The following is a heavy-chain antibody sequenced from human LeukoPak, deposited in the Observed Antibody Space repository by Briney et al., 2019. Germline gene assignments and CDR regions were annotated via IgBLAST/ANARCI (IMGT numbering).Heavy chain of an antibody. D-gene: IGHD3-10*01. V-gene: IGHV1-2*02. J-gene: IGHJ4*02. CDR3: ARDLRGYGSGSYYKDY. Sequence: ASVKVSCKASGYTFTSYAMNWVRQAPGQGLEWMGWINPNSGGTNYAQKFQGRVTMTRDTSISTAYMELSRLRSDDTAVYYCARDLRGYGSGSYYKDYWGQGTLVTVSS. CDR2: INPNSGGT. CDR1: GYTFTSYA.